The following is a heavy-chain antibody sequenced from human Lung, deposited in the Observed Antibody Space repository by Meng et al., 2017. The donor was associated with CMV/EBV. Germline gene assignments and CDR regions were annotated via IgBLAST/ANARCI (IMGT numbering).Heavy chain of an antibody. D-gene: IGHD1-26*01. CDR2: ISSSSRYI. CDR3: VRTLSGSENF. Sequence: GESLKISCAASGFTFSGYSMNWVRQAPGKGLEWVSMISSSSRYIYYADSVKGRFTISRDNAENSLYLQMNSLRDDDTAVYYCVRTLSGSENFWGQGTLVNVSS. V-gene: IGHV3-21*04. CDR1: GFTFSGYS. J-gene: IGHJ4*02.